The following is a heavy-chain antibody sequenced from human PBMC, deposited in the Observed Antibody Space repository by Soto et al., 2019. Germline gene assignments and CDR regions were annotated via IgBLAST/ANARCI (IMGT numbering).Heavy chain of an antibody. CDR2: INHSGST. D-gene: IGHD3-10*01. Sequence: PSETLSLTCAVYGGSFSGYYWSWIRQPPGKGLEWIGEINHSGSTNYNPSLKSRVTISVDTSKNQFSLKLSSVTAADTAVYYCARVITLVPFDYWGQGTLVTVS. J-gene: IGHJ4*02. V-gene: IGHV4-34*01. CDR1: GGSFSGYY. CDR3: ARVITLVPFDY.